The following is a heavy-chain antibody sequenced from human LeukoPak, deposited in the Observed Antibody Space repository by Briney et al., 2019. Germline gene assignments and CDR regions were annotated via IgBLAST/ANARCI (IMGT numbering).Heavy chain of an antibody. CDR3: SRILGIAVAGIDAFDI. CDR1: GGSISSSNW. Sequence: PSGTLSLTCAVSGGSISSSNWWSWVRQPPGKGLEWIGEIYHSGSTNYNPSLKSRVTISVDTSKNQFSPKLSSVTAADTAVYYWSRILGIAVAGIDAFDIWGQGTMVTVSS. D-gene: IGHD6-19*01. V-gene: IGHV4-4*02. CDR2: IYHSGST. J-gene: IGHJ3*02.